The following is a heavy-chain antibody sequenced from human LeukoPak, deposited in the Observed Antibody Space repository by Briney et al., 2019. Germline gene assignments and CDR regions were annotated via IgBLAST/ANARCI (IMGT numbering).Heavy chain of an antibody. CDR1: GGTFSSYA. V-gene: IGHV1-69*04. D-gene: IGHD3-10*01. CDR3: ASQFGESGPIDY. Sequence: GASVKVSCKASGGTFSSYAISWVRQAPGQGLEWMGRIIPILGIANYAQKFQGRVTITADKSTSTAYMELSSLRSEDTAVYYCASQFGESGPIDYWGQGTLVTVSS. CDR2: IIPILGIA. J-gene: IGHJ4*02.